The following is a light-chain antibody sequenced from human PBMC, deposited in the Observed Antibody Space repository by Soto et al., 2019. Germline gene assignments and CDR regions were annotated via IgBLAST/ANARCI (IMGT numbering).Light chain of an antibody. Sequence: EIVLTQSPGTLSLSPGERATLSCRASQSVSSNYLAWYQQKPGQAPRLLIYGASSRATGIPDRFSGSGSGANFPLTNRQLGPEDFGGYYCQQYGTSPVTFGGGTKVEIK. V-gene: IGKV3-20*01. CDR3: QQYGTSPVT. CDR1: QSVSSNY. CDR2: GAS. J-gene: IGKJ4*01.